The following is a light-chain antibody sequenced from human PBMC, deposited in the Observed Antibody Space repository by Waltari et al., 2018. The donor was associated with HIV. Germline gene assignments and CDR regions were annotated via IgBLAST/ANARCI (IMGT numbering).Light chain of an antibody. CDR1: GSDISDAPPDIH. Sequence: QAALALPPSLSGSAGQAVTISFSGAGSDISDAPPDIHCSWYQQLPGASPKVVIYDDDHRPSGVPDRFAAYKSGTAASLTICGLQTEDEGDYSCAMYDTDLNHFVFGTGTNVSV. CDR2: DDD. V-gene: IGLV2-18*01. J-gene: IGLJ1*01. CDR3: AMYDTDLNHFV.